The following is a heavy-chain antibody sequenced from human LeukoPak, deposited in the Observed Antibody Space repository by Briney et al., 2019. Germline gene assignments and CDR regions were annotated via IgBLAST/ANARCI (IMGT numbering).Heavy chain of an antibody. V-gene: IGHV4-39*07. CDR1: GGSISSGGYY. D-gene: IGHD6-13*01. CDR3: ARDTIAAAYDY. CDR2: IYYSGST. J-gene: IGHJ4*02. Sequence: SETLSLTCTVSGGSISSGGYYWSWIRQHPGKGLEWIGSIYYSGSTYYNPSLKSRVTISVDTSKNQFSLKLSSVTAADTAVYYCARDTIAAAYDYWGQGTLVTVSS.